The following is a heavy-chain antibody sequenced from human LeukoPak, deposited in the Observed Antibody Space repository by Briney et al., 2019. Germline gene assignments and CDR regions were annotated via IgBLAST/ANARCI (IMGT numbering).Heavy chain of an antibody. CDR2: IYHTGST. D-gene: IGHD5-12*01. V-gene: IGHV4-38-2*02. J-gene: IGHJ4*02. CDR1: GFSISSGYY. CDR3: ARVGSGYDWDY. Sequence: SETLSLTCIVSGFSISSGYYWGWIRQTPRKGLEWIGNIYHTGSTYYNPSLKSRVTISVDTSKNQFFLRLTSVTAADTAVYYCARVGSGYDWDYWGQGTLVTVSS.